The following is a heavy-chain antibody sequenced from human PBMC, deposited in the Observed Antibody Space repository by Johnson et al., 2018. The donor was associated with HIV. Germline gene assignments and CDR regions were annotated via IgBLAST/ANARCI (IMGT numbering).Heavy chain of an antibody. Sequence: QMLLVESGGGVVQPGSSLRLSCAASGFTFSSYAMHWVRQAPGKGLEWVAVMWYDGSNKYYADSVKGRFTISRDNSKNTLFLQMNRLRAEDTAVYYCARGVDDELWSGYDAFDIWGHGTMVTVSS. CDR2: MWYDGSNK. V-gene: IGHV3-33*08. CDR3: ARGVDDELWSGYDAFDI. J-gene: IGHJ3*02. CDR1: GFTFSSYA. D-gene: IGHD3-3*01.